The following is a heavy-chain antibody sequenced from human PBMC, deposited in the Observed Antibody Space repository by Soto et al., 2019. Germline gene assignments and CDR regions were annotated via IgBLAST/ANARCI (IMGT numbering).Heavy chain of an antibody. Sequence: ASVKVSCKASGYTFTSYGISWVRQAPGQGLEWMGWINPNSGGTNYAQKFQGWVTMTRDTSISTAYMELSRLRSDDTAVYYCARHGLHGYCTNGVCYELDYWGQGTLVTVSS. J-gene: IGHJ4*02. CDR1: GYTFTSYG. D-gene: IGHD2-8*01. V-gene: IGHV1-2*04. CDR2: INPNSGGT. CDR3: ARHGLHGYCTNGVCYELDY.